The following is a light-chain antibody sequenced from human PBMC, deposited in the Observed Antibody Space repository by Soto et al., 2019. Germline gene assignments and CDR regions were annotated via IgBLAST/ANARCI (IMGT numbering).Light chain of an antibody. Sequence: DIQMTQSPSSLSASVGDRLTITCRASQSIGDLLSWYRHKPGKAPELLIYAASTLQSGVPSRFSGSGSGTHFTLTINSLQPEDFATYYCQQSFTTPWTFGQGTKVEVK. CDR3: QQSFTTPWT. CDR1: QSIGDL. J-gene: IGKJ1*01. CDR2: AAS. V-gene: IGKV1-39*01.